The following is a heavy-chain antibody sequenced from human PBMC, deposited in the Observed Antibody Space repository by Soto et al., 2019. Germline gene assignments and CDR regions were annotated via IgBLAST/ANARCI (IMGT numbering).Heavy chain of an antibody. CDR1: GGSIGSGDYY. D-gene: IGHD1-1*01. CDR3: ATVHRKLEPTLCFDT. CDR2: IYYSGNT. J-gene: IGHJ5*02. Sequence: SETLSLTCTVSGGSIGSGDYYWSWIRQPPGKGLEWIGYIYYSGNTYYNPSLKSRLTISLDTSKNQFSLNLSSVTAADTAVYFCATVHRKLEPTLCFDTWGQGTLVTVSS. V-gene: IGHV4-30-4*01.